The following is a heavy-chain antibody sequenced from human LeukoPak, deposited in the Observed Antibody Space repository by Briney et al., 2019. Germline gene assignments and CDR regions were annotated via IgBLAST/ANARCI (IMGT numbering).Heavy chain of an antibody. CDR3: ASWRIRGIFDY. V-gene: IGHV1-18*01. Sequence: ASVKVSCKASGYTFTSYSISWVRQAPGQGLEWMGWISAYNGNTNYAQKLQGRVTMTTDTSTSTAYMELRSLRSDDTAVYYCASWRIRGIFDYWGQGTLVTVSS. D-gene: IGHD3-10*01. J-gene: IGHJ4*02. CDR1: GYTFTSYS. CDR2: ISAYNGNT.